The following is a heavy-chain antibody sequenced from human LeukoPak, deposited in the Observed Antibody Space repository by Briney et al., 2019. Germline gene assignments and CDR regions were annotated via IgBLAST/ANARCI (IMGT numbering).Heavy chain of an antibody. D-gene: IGHD6-6*01. Sequence: SETLSLTCTVSGGSISSSSYYWGWIRQPPGKGLEWIGSIYYSGSTYYNPSLKSRVTISVDTSKNQFSLKLSSVTAADTAVYYCAGEGQLVPSLDYWGQGTLVTVSS. CDR2: IYYSGST. CDR3: AGEGQLVPSLDY. J-gene: IGHJ4*02. V-gene: IGHV4-39*07. CDR1: GGSISSSSYY.